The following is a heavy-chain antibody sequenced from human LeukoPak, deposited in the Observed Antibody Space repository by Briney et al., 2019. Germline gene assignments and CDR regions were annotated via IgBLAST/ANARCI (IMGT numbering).Heavy chain of an antibody. CDR3: ARGVAVAGTRANNWFDP. V-gene: IGHV1-18*01. D-gene: IGHD6-19*01. Sequence: ASVKVSCKASGYTFTSYGISWVRQAPGQGLEWMGWISAYNGNTNYAQKLQGRVTMTTDTSTSPAYMELRSLRSDDTAVYYCARGVAVAGTRANNWFDPWGQGTLVTVSS. J-gene: IGHJ5*02. CDR1: GYTFTSYG. CDR2: ISAYNGNT.